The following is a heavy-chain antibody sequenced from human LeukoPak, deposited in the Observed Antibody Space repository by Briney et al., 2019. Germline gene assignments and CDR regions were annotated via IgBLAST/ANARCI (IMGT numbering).Heavy chain of an antibody. V-gene: IGHV3-23*01. CDR2: ISHSGGNT. CDR1: GLTFSNYA. CDR3: ARVWTATTPDY. D-gene: IGHD4-17*01. J-gene: IGHJ4*02. Sequence: GGSLRLSCAASGLTFSNYALSWVRQAPGEGLEWVSGISHSGGNTYYSDSVKGRFTISRDNSKNTLYLQMNSLRAEDTAVYYCARVWTATTPDYWGQGTLVTVSS.